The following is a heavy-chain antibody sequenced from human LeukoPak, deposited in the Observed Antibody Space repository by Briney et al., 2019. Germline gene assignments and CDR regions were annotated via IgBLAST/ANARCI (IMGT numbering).Heavy chain of an antibody. Sequence: ASVKVSCKASGYTFTGYCMHWVRQAPGQGLEWMGWINPNSGGTNYAQKFQGWVTMTRDTSISTAYMELSRLRSDDTAVYYCARAKDVEMATPGAFDIWGQGTMVTVSS. CDR2: INPNSGGT. V-gene: IGHV1-2*04. D-gene: IGHD5-24*01. J-gene: IGHJ3*02. CDR3: ARAKDVEMATPGAFDI. CDR1: GYTFTGYC.